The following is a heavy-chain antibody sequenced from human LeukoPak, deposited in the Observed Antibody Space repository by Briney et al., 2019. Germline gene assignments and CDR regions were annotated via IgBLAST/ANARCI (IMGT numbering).Heavy chain of an antibody. V-gene: IGHV4-59*08. Sequence: SETLSLTCTVSGGSITSHYWSWIRQPPGKGLEWIGYISYSGNTNYNPSLKSRVTISVDTSKNKFSLKLSSVTAADTVVYYCASGYSYGQFDYWGQGTLVTVSS. CDR3: ASGYSYGQFDY. J-gene: IGHJ4*02. CDR1: GGSITSHY. D-gene: IGHD5-18*01. CDR2: ISYSGNT.